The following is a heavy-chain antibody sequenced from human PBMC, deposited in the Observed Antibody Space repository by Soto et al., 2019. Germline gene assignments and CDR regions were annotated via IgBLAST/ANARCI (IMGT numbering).Heavy chain of an antibody. J-gene: IGHJ6*02. Sequence: ASVKVSCKASGYTFTSYGIRWVRQAPGQGLEWMGWISADNGNTNYAQKLQGRVTMTEDTSTDTAYMELSSLRSEDTAVYYCATGSYEYYYCYYGMDVWGQGTTVTVSS. CDR2: ISADNGNT. CDR3: ATGSYEYYYCYYGMDV. D-gene: IGHD3-22*01. CDR1: GYTFTSYG. V-gene: IGHV1-18*01.